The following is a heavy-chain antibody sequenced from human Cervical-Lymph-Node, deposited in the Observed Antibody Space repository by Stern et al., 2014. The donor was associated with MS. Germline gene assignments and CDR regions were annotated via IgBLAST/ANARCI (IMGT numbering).Heavy chain of an antibody. J-gene: IGHJ4*02. D-gene: IGHD2-8*02. Sequence: QVQLQESGPGLVKPSETLSLTCAVSGDSISSYTHYWAWIRQPPGKGLEWIGSVYYSGATYYNPSLQSPVTISEDTSKNPFPLGLNSVTAADTAVYYCAKHACTGAACPFDLWGQGTLVTVSS. CDR2: VYYSGAT. CDR1: GDSISSYTHY. CDR3: AKHACTGAACPFDL. V-gene: IGHV4-39*01.